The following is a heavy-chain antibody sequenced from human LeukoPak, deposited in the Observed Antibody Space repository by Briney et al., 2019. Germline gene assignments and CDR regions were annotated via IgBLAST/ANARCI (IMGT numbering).Heavy chain of an antibody. V-gene: IGHV4-39*01. CDR3: ARGRHIVVVTAILWFRWFDP. CDR2: IYYSGST. J-gene: IGHJ5*02. D-gene: IGHD2-21*02. Sequence: SETLSLTCTVSGGSISSSSYYWGWIRQPPGKGLEWIGSIYYSGSTYYNPSLKSRVTISVDTSKNQFSLKLSSVTAADTAVYYCARGRHIVVVTAILWFRWFDPWGQGTLVTVSS. CDR1: GGSISSSSYY.